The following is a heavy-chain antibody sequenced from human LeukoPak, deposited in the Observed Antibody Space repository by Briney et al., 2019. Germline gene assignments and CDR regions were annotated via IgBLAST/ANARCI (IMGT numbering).Heavy chain of an antibody. CDR2: IKQDGSEK. CDR3: ARESYYGSGSKTHTPAEYWYFDL. Sequence: PGGSLRLSYAASGFTFSSYWMSWVRQAPGKGPEWVDDIKQDGSEKYYVDSLKGRFTISRDNAKNSLYLQMNSLRAEDTAVYYCARESYYGSGSKTHTPAEYWYFDLWGRGTLVTVSS. V-gene: IGHV3-7*01. D-gene: IGHD3-10*01. J-gene: IGHJ2*01. CDR1: GFTFSSYW.